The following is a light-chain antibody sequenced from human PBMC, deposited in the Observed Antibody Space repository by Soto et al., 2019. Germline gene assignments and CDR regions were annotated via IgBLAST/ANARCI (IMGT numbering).Light chain of an antibody. Sequence: AIRMTQSPSSFSASTGDRVTITCRASQGISSYLAWYQQKPGKAPKLLIYAASTLQSGVPSRFRGSGSGTDFTLTISCLQYKDFATYYCLQYYSYPFTSGHATKVDNK. J-gene: IGKJ3*01. V-gene: IGKV1-8*01. CDR2: AAS. CDR1: QGISSY. CDR3: LQYYSYPFT.